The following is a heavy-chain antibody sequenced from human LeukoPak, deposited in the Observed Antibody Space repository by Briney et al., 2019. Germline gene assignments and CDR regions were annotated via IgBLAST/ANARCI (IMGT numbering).Heavy chain of an antibody. V-gene: IGHV4-39*01. CDR1: GGSISSYSYY. CDR3: ARHLNGITIFGVVFDY. D-gene: IGHD3-3*01. Sequence: SETLSLTCTVSGGSISSYSYYWGWVRQPPGKGLEWIGTTSYSGSTYYNPSLKSRLTISVDTSKNQFSLKVSSVTAADTAVYYCARHLNGITIFGVVFDYWGQGTLVTVSS. J-gene: IGHJ4*02. CDR2: TSYSGST.